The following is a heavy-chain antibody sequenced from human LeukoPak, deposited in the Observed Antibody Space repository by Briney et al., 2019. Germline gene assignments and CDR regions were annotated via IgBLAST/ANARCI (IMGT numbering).Heavy chain of an antibody. J-gene: IGHJ6*03. D-gene: IGHD3-10*01. V-gene: IGHV3-7*01. CDR1: GGSISSSSYY. CDR3: ARDPEYYYGSGSFMDV. CDR2: IKQDGSEK. Sequence: PSETLSLTCTVSGGSISSSSYYWGWIRQPPGKGLEWVANIKQDGSEKYYVDSVKGRFTISRDNAKNSLYLQMNSLRAEDTAVYYCARDPEYYYGSGSFMDVWGKGTTVTISS.